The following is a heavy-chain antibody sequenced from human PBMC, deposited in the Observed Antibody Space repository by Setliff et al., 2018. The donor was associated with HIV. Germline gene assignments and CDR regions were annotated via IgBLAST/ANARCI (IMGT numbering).Heavy chain of an antibody. CDR1: GYPFDSYG. CDR3: ARSVGGSNYFDYSGYRDF. D-gene: IGHD3-22*01. CDR2: ISAYIGDT. Sequence: GASVKVSCKTSGYPFDSYGISWVRQAPGQGLEWMGWISAYIGDTKYAQRFQGRVTMTTDPSTPTAYMELRSLKSEETAVYYCARSVGGSNYFDYSGYRDFWGQGTRVTVSS. V-gene: IGHV1-18*01. J-gene: IGHJ4*02.